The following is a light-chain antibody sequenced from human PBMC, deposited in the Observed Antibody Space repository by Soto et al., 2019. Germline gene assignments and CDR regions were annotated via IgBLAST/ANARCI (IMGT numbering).Light chain of an antibody. CDR1: QSISNW. J-gene: IGKJ1*01. CDR2: KTS. Sequence: DIQMTQSPSTLSASVGDRVSITCRASQSISNWLAWYQQKPGKAPKLLNYKTSSLEREVTSRFSGSGSGTEFTLTISSLQPDDFATYYCQQYHTYWTFGQGTKVDIK. CDR3: QQYHTYWT. V-gene: IGKV1-5*03.